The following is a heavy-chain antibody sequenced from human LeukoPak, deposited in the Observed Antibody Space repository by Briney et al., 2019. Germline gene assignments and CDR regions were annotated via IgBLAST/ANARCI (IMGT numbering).Heavy chain of an antibody. Sequence: PGGSLRLSCAASGFTFSSYGMHWVRQAPGKGLEWVAVISYDGSNKYYADSVKGRFTISRDNSKNTLYLQMNSLRAEDTAVYYCAKDLFRLVRTYYYGSGLGAFDIWGQGTMVTVSS. D-gene: IGHD3-10*01. CDR3: AKDLFRLVRTYYYGSGLGAFDI. V-gene: IGHV3-30*18. J-gene: IGHJ3*02. CDR1: GFTFSSYG. CDR2: ISYDGSNK.